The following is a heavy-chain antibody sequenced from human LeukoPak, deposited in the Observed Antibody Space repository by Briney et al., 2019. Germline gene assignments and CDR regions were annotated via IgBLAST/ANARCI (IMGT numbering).Heavy chain of an antibody. CDR1: GGSISSGSYY. CDR2: IYTSGST. J-gene: IGHJ3*02. D-gene: IGHD1-1*01. CDR3: ARKDWNDVRAFDI. V-gene: IGHV4-61*02. Sequence: PSQTLSLTCTVSGGSISSGSYYWSWIRQPAGKGLEWIGRIYTSGSTNYNPSLKSRVTISVDTSKNQFSLKLSSVTAADTALYYCARKDWNDVRAFDIWGQGTMVTVSS.